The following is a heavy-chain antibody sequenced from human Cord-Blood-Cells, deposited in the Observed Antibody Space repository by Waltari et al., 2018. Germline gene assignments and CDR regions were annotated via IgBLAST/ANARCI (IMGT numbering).Heavy chain of an antibody. Sequence: QVQLQESGPGLVKPSGTLSLTCAVSGGSISSSNWWRWVRQPPGKGLEWIGEIHHSGITDYNPSLKSRVTISVDKSKNQFSLKLSSVTAADTAVYYGARERSHTRGASDAFDIWGQGTMVTVSS. CDR2: IHHSGIT. D-gene: IGHD3-10*01. J-gene: IGHJ3*02. V-gene: IGHV4-4*02. CDR3: ARERSHTRGASDAFDI. CDR1: GGSISSSNW.